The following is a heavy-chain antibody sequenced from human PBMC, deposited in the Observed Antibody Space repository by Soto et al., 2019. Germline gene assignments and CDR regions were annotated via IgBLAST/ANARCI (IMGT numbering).Heavy chain of an antibody. Sequence: PGLSLRLSCAASGFTCDDYAMHWVRQTPGKGLEWVSGISWNSGSIGYADSVKGRFTISRDNAKNSLYLQMNSLRAEDTALYYCAKDSRYCSGGSCYSGWFDPWGQGTLVTVSS. J-gene: IGHJ5*02. V-gene: IGHV3-9*01. D-gene: IGHD2-15*01. CDR2: ISWNSGSI. CDR3: AKDSRYCSGGSCYSGWFDP. CDR1: GFTCDDYA.